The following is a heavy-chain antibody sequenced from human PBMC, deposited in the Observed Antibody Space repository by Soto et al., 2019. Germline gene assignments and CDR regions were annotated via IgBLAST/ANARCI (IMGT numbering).Heavy chain of an antibody. V-gene: IGHV1-69*13. D-gene: IGHD3-10*01. CDR3: ARDRGGYYGMDV. Sequence: SVKVSCKASGGTFSSYAISWVRQAPGQGLEWMGGIIPIFGTANYAQKFQGRVTITADESTSTAYMELSSLRSEDTAVYYCARDRGGYYGMDVWGQGTTVTVSS. CDR2: IIPIFGTA. J-gene: IGHJ6*02. CDR1: GGTFSSYA.